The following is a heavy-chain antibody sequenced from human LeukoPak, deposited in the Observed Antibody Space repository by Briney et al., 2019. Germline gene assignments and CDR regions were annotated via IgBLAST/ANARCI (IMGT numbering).Heavy chain of an antibody. Sequence: PSETLSLTCAVYGGSFSGYYWSWTRQPPGKGLEWIGEINHSGSTNYNPSLKSRVTISVDTSKNQFSLRLSSVTAADTAVYYCARVGRYCSGGSCRPTYYFDYWGQGTLVTVSS. J-gene: IGHJ4*02. CDR2: INHSGST. CDR1: GGSFSGYY. D-gene: IGHD2-15*01. V-gene: IGHV4-34*01. CDR3: ARVGRYCSGGSCRPTYYFDY.